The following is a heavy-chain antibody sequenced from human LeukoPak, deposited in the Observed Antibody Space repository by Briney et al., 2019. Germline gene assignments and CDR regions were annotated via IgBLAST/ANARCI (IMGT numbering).Heavy chain of an antibody. CDR3: ARDSSYYDFWSGYYRGPDAFDI. D-gene: IGHD3-3*01. V-gene: IGHV4-61*01. CDR1: GGSISGSSYY. Sequence: SETLSLTCTVSGGSISGSSYYWSWIRQPPGKGLEWIGYIYYSGSTNCNPSLKSRVTISVDTSKNQFSLKLSSVTAADTAVYYCARDSSYYDFWSGYYRGPDAFDIWGQGTMVTVSS. J-gene: IGHJ3*02. CDR2: IYYSGST.